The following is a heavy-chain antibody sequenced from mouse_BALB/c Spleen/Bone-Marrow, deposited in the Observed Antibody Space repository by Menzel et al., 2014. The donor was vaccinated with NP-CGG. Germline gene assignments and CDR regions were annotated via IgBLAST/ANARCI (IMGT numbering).Heavy chain of an antibody. D-gene: IGHD2-14*01. Sequence: VKLMESVAKLVRPGVSVKISCKGSGYTFTDHAMHWVKRSHAKSLEWIGLISGYYGDAIYNQKFKGKATMTVNESSSTAYMELARLTSEDSAIYYCARSGKVRNAMDYWGQGTSVTVSS. J-gene: IGHJ4*01. V-gene: IGHV1S137*01. CDR1: GYTFTDHA. CDR2: ISGYYGDA. CDR3: ARSGKVRNAMDY.